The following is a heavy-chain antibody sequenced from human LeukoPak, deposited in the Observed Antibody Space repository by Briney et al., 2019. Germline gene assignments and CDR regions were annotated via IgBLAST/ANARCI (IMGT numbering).Heavy chain of an antibody. Sequence: SETLSLTCTVSGGSISSYYWGWIRQSPGKGLEWIGYIYYSGSTNYNPSLKSRVTISVDTSKNQFSLKLSSVTAADTAVYYCARESTMINAFDIWGQGTMVTVSS. D-gene: IGHD3-22*01. V-gene: IGHV4-59*01. CDR2: IYYSGST. CDR1: GGSISSYY. CDR3: ARESTMINAFDI. J-gene: IGHJ3*02.